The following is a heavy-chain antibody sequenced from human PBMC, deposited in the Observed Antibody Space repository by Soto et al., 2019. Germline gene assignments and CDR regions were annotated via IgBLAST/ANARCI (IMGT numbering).Heavy chain of an antibody. CDR2: INGNGGST. CDR3: ARGKYSSSGYTGGADY. V-gene: IGHV3-20*04. D-gene: IGHD6-13*01. CDR1: GFTFDDYG. Sequence: EVQLVESGGGVVRPGGSLRLSCAASGFTFDDYGMSWVRQAPGKGLEWVSGINGNGGSTGYADSVKGRFTISRDNAKNSLDRQKNRLRAEDTALYYGARGKYSSSGYTGGADYWGQGTLVTVSS. J-gene: IGHJ4*02.